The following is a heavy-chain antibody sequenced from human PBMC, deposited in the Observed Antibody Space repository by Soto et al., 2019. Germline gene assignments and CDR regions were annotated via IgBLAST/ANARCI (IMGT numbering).Heavy chain of an antibody. CDR2: IHPRDSDI. J-gene: IGHJ4*02. Sequence: PGESLKISCKGSGYTFTDYWIGWVRQMPGKGLEWMGIIHPRDSDIRYSPSFQGHITFSVDKSISTAYLKWSSLKASDTAMYYCALLYYYNRGSFYCFDYWGQGSLVTVSS. D-gene: IGHD3-22*01. V-gene: IGHV5-51*01. CDR1: GYTFTDYW. CDR3: ALLYYYNRGSFYCFDY.